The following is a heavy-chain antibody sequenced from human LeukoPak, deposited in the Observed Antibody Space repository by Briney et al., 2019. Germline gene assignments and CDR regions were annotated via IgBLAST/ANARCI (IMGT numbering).Heavy chain of an antibody. D-gene: IGHD1-26*01. CDR2: IKSDGSST. Sequence: GGSLRLSCAASGFTFSRYWMHWVRQAPGKGLVWVSCIKSDGSSTSTADSAKGRFTISRDNAKSTVYLQMNSLRAEDTAVYYCVRDNRSYNFDYWGQGTLVTVSS. CDR1: GFTFSRYW. V-gene: IGHV3-74*01. CDR3: VRDNRSYNFDY. J-gene: IGHJ4*02.